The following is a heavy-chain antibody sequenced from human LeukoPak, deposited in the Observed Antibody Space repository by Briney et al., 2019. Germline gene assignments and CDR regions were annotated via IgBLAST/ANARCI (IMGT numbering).Heavy chain of an antibody. Sequence: GASVKVSCKASGYSFNSQGMNWVRQAPGQGLEWMGWINTNTGNPTYAQGFTGRFVFSLDTSVSTAYLQISSLKAEDTAVYYCARGAAGTRGSYDYWGQGTLVTVSS. CDR1: GYSFNSQG. CDR2: INTNTGNP. J-gene: IGHJ4*02. CDR3: ARGAAGTRGSYDY. D-gene: IGHD6-13*01. V-gene: IGHV7-4-1*02.